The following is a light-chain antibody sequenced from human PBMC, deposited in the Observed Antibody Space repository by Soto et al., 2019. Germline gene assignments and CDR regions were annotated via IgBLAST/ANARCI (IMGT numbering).Light chain of an antibody. V-gene: IGKV2-24*01. CDR2: EVS. CDR1: QSLLHNNGKTY. J-gene: IGKJ1*01. CDR3: MQATDFPWT. Sequence: DIVVTQTPLSSPVTVGQPASISCRSSQSLLHNNGKTYLNWFQQRPGQPPRLLIYEVSNRFSGVPDRFSGSGTGTDFTLTISRVQPEDVGGYYCMQATDFPWTFGQGTKVDFK.